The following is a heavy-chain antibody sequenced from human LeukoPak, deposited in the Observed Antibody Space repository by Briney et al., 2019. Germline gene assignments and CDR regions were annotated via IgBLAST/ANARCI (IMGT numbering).Heavy chain of an antibody. J-gene: IGHJ6*03. Sequence: PSETLSLTCTVSGGSISSSSYYWSWIRQPAGKGLEWIGRIYTSGSTNYNPSLKSRVTMSVDTSKNQFSLKLSSVTAADTAVYYCAGDGADMVRGNYYYYMDVWGKGTTVTISS. V-gene: IGHV4-61*02. CDR1: GGSISSSSYY. CDR2: IYTSGST. CDR3: AGDGADMVRGNYYYYMDV. D-gene: IGHD3-10*01.